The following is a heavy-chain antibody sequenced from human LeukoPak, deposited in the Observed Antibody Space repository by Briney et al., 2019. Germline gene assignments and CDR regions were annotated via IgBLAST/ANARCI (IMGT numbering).Heavy chain of an antibody. D-gene: IGHD2-15*01. J-gene: IGHJ3*02. V-gene: IGHV1-18*01. CDR2: ISAYNGNT. CDR3: ARGCSGGRCYSVDAFDI. Sequence: GASVKVSCKASGDTFTNYGISWVRQAPGQGLEWMGWISAYNGNTNYAQKLQVRISMTTDTSTSTAYMELRSLRSDETAVYHCARGCSGGRCYSVDAFDIWGQGTVLTVSS. CDR1: GDTFTNYG.